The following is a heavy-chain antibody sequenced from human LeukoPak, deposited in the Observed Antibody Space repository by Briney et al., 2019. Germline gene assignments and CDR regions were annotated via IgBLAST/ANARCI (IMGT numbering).Heavy chain of an antibody. Sequence: SETLSLTCTVSGGSISSSSYYWGWLRQPPGKGLEWIGEINHSGSTNYNPSLKSRVTISVDTSKNQFSLKLSSVTAADTAVYYCARDRGHEYFDYWGQGTLVTVSS. D-gene: IGHD3-10*01. V-gene: IGHV4-39*07. J-gene: IGHJ4*02. CDR1: GGSISSSSYY. CDR3: ARDRGHEYFDY. CDR2: INHSGST.